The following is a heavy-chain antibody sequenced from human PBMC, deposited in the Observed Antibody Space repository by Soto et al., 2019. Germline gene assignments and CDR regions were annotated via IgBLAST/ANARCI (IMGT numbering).Heavy chain of an antibody. Sequence: LSLTCTVSGGSISSSSYYWGWIRQPPGKGLEWIGSIYYSGSTYYNPSPKSRVTISVDTSKNQFSLRLSSVTAADTAVYYCARPISGEARPGAFDIWGQGPMVTVSS. CDR2: IYYSGST. V-gene: IGHV4-39*01. D-gene: IGHD6-6*01. CDR1: GGSISSSSYY. J-gene: IGHJ3*02. CDR3: ARPISGEARPGAFDI.